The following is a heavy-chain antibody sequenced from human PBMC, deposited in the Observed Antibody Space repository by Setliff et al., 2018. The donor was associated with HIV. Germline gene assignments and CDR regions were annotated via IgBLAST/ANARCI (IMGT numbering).Heavy chain of an antibody. CDR2: VNTDGSSK. Sequence: GGSLRLSCAASGFTFDRYWLHWVRQAPGKGLVWVSRVNTDGSSKTYADSVKDRFTISRDNAKNTLYLQMHDLRAEDTGVYYCHSGYDSSGYYPSLDYWGQGTLVTVSS. J-gene: IGHJ4*02. D-gene: IGHD3-22*01. CDR3: HSGYDSSGYYPSLDY. V-gene: IGHV3-74*01. CDR1: GFTFDRYW.